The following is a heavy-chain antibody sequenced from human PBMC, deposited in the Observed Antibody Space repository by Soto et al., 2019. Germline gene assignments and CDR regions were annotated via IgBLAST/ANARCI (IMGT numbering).Heavy chain of an antibody. J-gene: IGHJ4*02. CDR3: ARGPGGPDGPGDY. Sequence: QVQLVQSGAEVKKPGASVKVSCKASGYTFTNYAMHWVRPATGQRLEWMGWINAGNGNTKYSQKFQGRVTITRDTSASTAYMALSSLRSEDTAVYYCARGPGGPDGPGDYWGQGTLVTVSS. CDR2: INAGNGNT. D-gene: IGHD2-15*01. V-gene: IGHV1-3*01. CDR1: GYTFTNYA.